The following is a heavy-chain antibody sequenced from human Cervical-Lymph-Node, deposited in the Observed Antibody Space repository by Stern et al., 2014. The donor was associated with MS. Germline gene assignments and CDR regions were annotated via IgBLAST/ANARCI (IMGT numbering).Heavy chain of an antibody. D-gene: IGHD6-6*01. J-gene: IGHJ6*02. Sequence: EVQLVQSGAAAIKSGESLKISCKGSGYSFPAYWIAWGRQMPGKGLEWMAIIYPGDSDIRYSPAFQGQVTISADKSTRTAYLQWSSLKASDTAMYYCARQEGSRHYGLDVWGQGTTVTVSS. CDR2: IYPGDSDI. V-gene: IGHV5-51*01. CDR1: GYSFPAYW. CDR3: ARQEGSRHYGLDV.